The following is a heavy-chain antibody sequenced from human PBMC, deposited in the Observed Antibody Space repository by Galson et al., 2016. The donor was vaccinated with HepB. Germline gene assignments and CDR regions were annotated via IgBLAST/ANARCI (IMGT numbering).Heavy chain of an antibody. Sequence: SLRLSCAASGFTFSTSAMIWVRQAPGKGLEWVSAIGASGVTTYYADSVKGRFIVSRDNSKNTVYLQMDSLRAEDTALFYCAKIYNQGIFDSLGQGTLVTVSS. CDR1: GFTFSTSA. CDR3: AKIYNQGIFDS. CDR2: IGASGVTT. D-gene: IGHD1-14*01. V-gene: IGHV3-23*01. J-gene: IGHJ5*01.